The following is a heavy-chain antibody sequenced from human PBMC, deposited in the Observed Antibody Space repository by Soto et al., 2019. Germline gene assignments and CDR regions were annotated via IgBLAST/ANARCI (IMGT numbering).Heavy chain of an antibody. J-gene: IGHJ4*02. Sequence: QVQLVQSGAEMKKPGSSVKVSCQSSGGTFNTYAMNWVRQAPGQGPEWKGDISPMIGAANYAPKFQGRVTITADESTGTSYMQLSSLTSEDTALYCCARWVQVHSPAFVYWGQGTLVPVSS. CDR3: ARWVQVHSPAFVY. V-gene: IGHV1-69*19. D-gene: IGHD1-26*01. CDR1: GGTFNTYA. CDR2: ISPMIGAA.